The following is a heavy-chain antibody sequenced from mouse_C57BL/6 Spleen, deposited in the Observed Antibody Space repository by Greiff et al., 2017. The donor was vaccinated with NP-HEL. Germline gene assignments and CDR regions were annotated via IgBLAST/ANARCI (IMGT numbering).Heavy chain of an antibody. V-gene: IGHV5-12*01. D-gene: IGHD1-1*01. CDR3: ARSYYGSSDYAMDY. Sequence: EVQLVESGGGLVQPGGSLKLSCAASGFTFSDYYMYWVRQTPEKRLEWVAYISNGGGSTYYPDTVKGRFTISRDNAKNTLYLQMSRLKSEDTAMYYCARSYYGSSDYAMDYWGQGTSVTVSS. CDR1: GFTFSDYY. J-gene: IGHJ4*01. CDR2: ISNGGGST.